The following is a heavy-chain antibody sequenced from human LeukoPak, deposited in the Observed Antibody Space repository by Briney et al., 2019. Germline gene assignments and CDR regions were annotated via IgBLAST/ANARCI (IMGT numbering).Heavy chain of an antibody. D-gene: IGHD6-19*01. CDR3: AREPSGYSSGWYSKAYDY. J-gene: IGHJ4*02. CDR1: GFAFSGYE. V-gene: IGHV3-48*03. Sequence: GGSLRLSCAASGFAFSGYEMNWVRQAPGKGLEWVSYISSSASTIYYADSVKGRFTISRDNAQNSMYLQMNSLRAEDTAAYYCAREPSGYSSGWYSKAYDYWGQGTLVTVSS. CDR2: ISSSASTI.